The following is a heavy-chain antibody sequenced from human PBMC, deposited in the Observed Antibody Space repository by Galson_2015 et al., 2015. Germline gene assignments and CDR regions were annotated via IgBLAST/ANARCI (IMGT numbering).Heavy chain of an antibody. CDR1: GFTFSSYN. V-gene: IGHV3-48*02. CDR2: ISSSSTTI. D-gene: IGHD1-1*01. Sequence: SLGLSCAASGFTFSSYNMNWVRQAPGKGLEWVSYISSSSTTIYYADSVKGRFTISRDNAKNSLYLQMNSLRDEDTAVYYCARDSCETTCSPAPNWFDPWGQGTLVTVSS. CDR3: ARDSCETTCSPAPNWFDP. J-gene: IGHJ5*02.